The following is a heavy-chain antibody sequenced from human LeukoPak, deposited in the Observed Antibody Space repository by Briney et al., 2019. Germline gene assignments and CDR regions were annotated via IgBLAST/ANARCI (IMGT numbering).Heavy chain of an antibody. J-gene: IGHJ4*02. CDR2: IYYSGST. V-gene: IGHV4-59*01. Sequence: SETLSLTCTVSGGSLRSYCWNWIRQPPGKGLEWIAYIYYSGSTNYNPSLKSRVTISVDTSKNQFSLKLSSVTAADTAVYYCARASRVGIVGATTYYFDYWGQGTLVTVSS. CDR3: ARASRVGIVGATTYYFDY. D-gene: IGHD1-26*01. CDR1: GGSLRSYC.